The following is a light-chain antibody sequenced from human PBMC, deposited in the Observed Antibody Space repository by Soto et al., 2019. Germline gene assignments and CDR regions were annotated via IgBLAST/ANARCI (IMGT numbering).Light chain of an antibody. CDR1: SGSVSTAYY. J-gene: IGLJ3*02. CDR2: STN. CDR3: VLYMGSGIWV. V-gene: IGLV8-61*01. Sequence: QTVVTQEPSFSVSPGGTITLTCGLSSGSVSTAYYPTWYQQTPGQAPRTLIYSTNTRSSGAPSRFSGSILGNKAALTITGAQAEDESDYYCVLYMGSGIWVFGGGTKLTAL.